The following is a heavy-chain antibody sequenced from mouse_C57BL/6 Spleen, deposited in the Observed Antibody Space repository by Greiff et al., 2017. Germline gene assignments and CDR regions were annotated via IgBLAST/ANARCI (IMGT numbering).Heavy chain of an antibody. Sequence: VQLQQSGAELVKPGASVKLSCKASGYTFTEYTIHWVKQRSGQGLEWIGWFYPGSGSIKYNEKFKDKATLTADKSSSTVYMERSRLTSEDSAVYFCSRHEDGGGNYDYDMGYWGQGTSVTVST. D-gene: IGHD2-1*01. CDR1: GYTFTEYT. CDR3: SRHEDGGGNYDYDMGY. V-gene: IGHV1-62-2*01. J-gene: IGHJ4*01. CDR2: FYPGSGSI.